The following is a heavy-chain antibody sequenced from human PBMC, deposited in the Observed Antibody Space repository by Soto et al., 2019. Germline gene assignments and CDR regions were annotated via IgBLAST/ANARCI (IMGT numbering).Heavy chain of an antibody. CDR2: LEYSGST. CDR3: ARESYPLRAFDI. J-gene: IGHJ3*02. Sequence: SETLSLTSTVSGASMSSYCFSCIRQPPGKGLTRIASLEYSGSTYYKPSLKSQASISVETSKNQFYLNLNSDTAPALAVYYCARESYPLRAFDIWGQGTMVTVSS. CDR1: GASMSSYC. V-gene: IGHV4-59*06.